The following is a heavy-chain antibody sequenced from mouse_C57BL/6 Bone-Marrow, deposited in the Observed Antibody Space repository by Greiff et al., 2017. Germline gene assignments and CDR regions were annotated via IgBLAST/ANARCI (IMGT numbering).Heavy chain of an antibody. Sequence: QVQLQQSGAELMKPGASVKLSCKATGYTFTSYWMHWVKQRPGQGLEWIGEIDPSDSYTNYNQKFKGKSTLTVDKSSSTAYMQLSSLTSEDSAVYYCARSLYYGSSYNYWGQGTTLTVSS. D-gene: IGHD1-1*01. V-gene: IGHV1-69*01. CDR3: ARSLYYGSSYNY. CDR2: IDPSDSYT. CDR1: GYTFTSYW. J-gene: IGHJ2*01.